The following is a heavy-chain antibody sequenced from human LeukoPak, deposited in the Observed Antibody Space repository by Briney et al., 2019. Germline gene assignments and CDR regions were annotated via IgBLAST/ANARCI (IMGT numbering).Heavy chain of an antibody. J-gene: IGHJ6*03. CDR3: ARDNGGTAMAYYYYYYMDV. V-gene: IGHV1-8*01. Sequence: PGASVKVSCKAPGYTFTSYDINWVRQATGQGLEWMGWMNPNSGNTGYAQKFQGRVTMTRNTSISTAYMELSSLRSEDTAVYYCARDNGGTAMAYYYYYYMDVWGKGTTVTISS. CDR1: GYTFTSYD. D-gene: IGHD5-18*01. CDR2: MNPNSGNT.